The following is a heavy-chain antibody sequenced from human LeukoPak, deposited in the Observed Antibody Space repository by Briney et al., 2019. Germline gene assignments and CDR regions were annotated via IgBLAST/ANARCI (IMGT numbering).Heavy chain of an antibody. J-gene: IGHJ4*02. CDR2: ISSSTI. Sequence: GGSLRLSCAASGFTFSSYSMNWLRQAPGKGLEWVSYISSSTIYYADSVKGRFTISRDNGKNSLYLQMNSRRAEDTAVYYCASPGGFGLPFDYWGQGTLVTVSS. V-gene: IGHV3-48*01. CDR3: ASPGGFGLPFDY. CDR1: GFTFSSYS. D-gene: IGHD3-10*01.